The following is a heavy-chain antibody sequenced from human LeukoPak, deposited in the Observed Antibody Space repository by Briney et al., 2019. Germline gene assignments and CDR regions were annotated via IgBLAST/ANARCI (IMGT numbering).Heavy chain of an antibody. Sequence: PGGSPRLSCAASGFTFSSYEMSWFRQAPGKGLEWVGFIRSKAYGGTTEYAASVKGRFTISRDDSKSIAYLQMNSLKTEDTAVYYCTREGYYYDSSGYYGYYYYYMDVWGKGTTVTVSS. D-gene: IGHD3-22*01. CDR1: GFTFSSYE. J-gene: IGHJ6*03. V-gene: IGHV3-49*03. CDR2: IRSKAYGGTT. CDR3: TREGYYYDSSGYYGYYYYYMDV.